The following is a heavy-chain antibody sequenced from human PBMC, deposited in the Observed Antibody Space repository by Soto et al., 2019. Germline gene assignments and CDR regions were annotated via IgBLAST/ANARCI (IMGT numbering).Heavy chain of an antibody. CDR1: GFTFSSYG. CDR2: ISYDGSNK. CDR3: AKHWYFDY. D-gene: IGHD1-1*01. Sequence: LILSCAASGFTFSSYGMHWVRQAPGKGLESVAVISYDGSNKYYADSVKGRFTISRDNSKNTLYLQMNSLRAEDTAVYYCAKHWYFDYWGQGTLVTVSS. J-gene: IGHJ4*02. V-gene: IGHV3-30*18.